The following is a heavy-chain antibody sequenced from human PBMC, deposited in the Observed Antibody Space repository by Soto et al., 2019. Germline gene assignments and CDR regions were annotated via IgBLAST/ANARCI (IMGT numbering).Heavy chain of an antibody. Sequence: PGGSLRLSCAASGFTFTKYVMSWVRQAPGKGLEWVSSITGSGDDTHYADSVKGRCTISRDNSQNTLFLEMNNWRAEDTAIYYCATVPPRSGRGYWGQGTLVTVSS. V-gene: IGHV3-23*01. CDR3: ATVPPRSGRGY. D-gene: IGHD3-10*01. J-gene: IGHJ4*02. CDR1: GFTFTKYV. CDR2: ITGSGDDT.